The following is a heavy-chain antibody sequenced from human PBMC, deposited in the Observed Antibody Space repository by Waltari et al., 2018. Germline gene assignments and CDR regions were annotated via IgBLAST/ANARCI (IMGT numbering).Heavy chain of an antibody. D-gene: IGHD4-17*01. V-gene: IGHV1-69*01. J-gene: IGHJ2*01. CDR2: VIPIFGTA. CDR1: GGTFSSYA. Sequence: QVQLVQSGAEVKKPGSSVKVSCKAAGGTFSSYAISWVRQAPGQWREWMGGVIPIFGTANYAQKFQGRVTITADESTSTAYMELSSLRSEDTAVYYGAGENTVTSPRSYFDLWGRGTLVTVSS. CDR3: AGENTVTSPRSYFDL.